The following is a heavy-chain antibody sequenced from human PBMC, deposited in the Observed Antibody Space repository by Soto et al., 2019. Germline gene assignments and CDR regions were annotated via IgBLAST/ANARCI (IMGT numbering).Heavy chain of an antibody. CDR3: VKGKESGYRGAFDS. Sequence: PXESLRLSCAATGFNFGSYAMGWVRQAPGKGLEWVSGVSGSGSSPYYADSVKGRLTISKDKSKNTLYLDLNNLRSEDTAVYFCVKGKESGYRGAFDSWGQGAMVTVSS. CDR2: VSGSGSSP. CDR1: GFNFGSYA. V-gene: IGHV3-23*01. D-gene: IGHD5-18*01. J-gene: IGHJ4*02.